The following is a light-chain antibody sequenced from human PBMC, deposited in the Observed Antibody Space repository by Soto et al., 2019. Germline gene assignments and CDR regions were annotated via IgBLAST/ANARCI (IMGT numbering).Light chain of an antibody. CDR1: QSVSSY. V-gene: IGKV3-11*01. J-gene: IGKJ5*01. CDR2: DAS. CDR3: QQRSNWPST. Sequence: EMVLTQSPATLSLSPGERATLSCRASQSVSSYLAWYQQKPGQAPRLLIYDASNRATGIPARFSGSWSGTDFTLTISSLEPEDFVVYYCQQRSNWPSTFGQGTRLEIK.